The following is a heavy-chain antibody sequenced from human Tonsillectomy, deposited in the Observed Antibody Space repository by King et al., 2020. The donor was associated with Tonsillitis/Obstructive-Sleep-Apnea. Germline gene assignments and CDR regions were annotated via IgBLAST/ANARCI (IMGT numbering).Heavy chain of an antibody. CDR3: AAVPAATPDYYSHMDV. V-gene: IGHV4-59*01. CDR1: GGSISSYY. CDR2: IYYSGST. Sequence: QLQESGPGLVKPSETLSLTCTVSGGSISSYYWSWIRQPPGKGLEWIGYIYYSGSTNYNPSLKSRVTMSVDTSKNQFSLKLSSVTAADTAVYYCAAVPAATPDYYSHMDVGGGATAVPVPS. J-gene: IGHJ6*03. D-gene: IGHD2-2*02.